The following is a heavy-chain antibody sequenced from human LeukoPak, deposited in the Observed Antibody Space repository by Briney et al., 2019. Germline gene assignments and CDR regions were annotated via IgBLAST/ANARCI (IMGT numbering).Heavy chain of an antibody. CDR2: ISYDGNFK. Sequence: PGGSLRLSCAASGFTFSNYAVHWVRQAPGKGLEWVAIISYDGNFKYYADSVKGRFTISRDNSMNTLYLQMNSLRPEDTAVYYCARGQDIVVVAATLDHWGQGTLVTVSS. J-gene: IGHJ4*02. D-gene: IGHD2-21*02. V-gene: IGHV3-30-3*01. CDR3: ARGQDIVVVAATLDH. CDR1: GFTFSNYA.